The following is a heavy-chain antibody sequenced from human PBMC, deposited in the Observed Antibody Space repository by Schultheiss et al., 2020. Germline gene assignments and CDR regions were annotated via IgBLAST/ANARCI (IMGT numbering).Heavy chain of an antibody. V-gene: IGHV4-34*01. J-gene: IGHJ3*02. CDR3: ASPAADI. CDR1: GGSFSGYY. CDR2: INHSGST. Sequence: SETLSLTCAVYGGSFSGYYWSWICQPPGKGLEWIGEINHSGSTYYNPSLKSRVTISVDTSKNQFSLKLSSVTAADTAVYYCASPAADIWGQGTMVTVSS.